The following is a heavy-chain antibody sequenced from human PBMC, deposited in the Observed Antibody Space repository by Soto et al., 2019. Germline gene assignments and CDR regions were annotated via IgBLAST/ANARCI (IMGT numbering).Heavy chain of an antibody. Sequence: QVHLVQSGGGVVQPGRSLRLSCAASGFAFNTYSMHWVRQAPGRGLEWVAVISYDGSNKFYADSVKGRFTISRDNSKNTLYLEMNSLRGEDTAVYYWAKVSPMGYFFDFWGQGTLVTVSS. CDR2: ISYDGSNK. CDR3: AKVSPMGYFFDF. J-gene: IGHJ4*02. CDR1: GFAFNTYS. V-gene: IGHV3-30-3*01.